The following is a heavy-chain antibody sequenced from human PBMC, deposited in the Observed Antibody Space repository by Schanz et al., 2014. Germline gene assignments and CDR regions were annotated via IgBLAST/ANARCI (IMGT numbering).Heavy chain of an antibody. D-gene: IGHD3-16*01. V-gene: IGHV3-23*01. CDR3: AKIALIDY. J-gene: IGHJ4*02. CDR1: GFTFSGYA. Sequence: EVQLLESGGGLVQPGGSLRISCAASGFTFSGYAMSWVRQASGKGLEWVSAISGSGGSTVYADSVKGRFTISRDNSKNTLYLQMNSLRGEDTAVYYCAKIALIDYWGQGTLXTVSS. CDR2: ISGSGGST.